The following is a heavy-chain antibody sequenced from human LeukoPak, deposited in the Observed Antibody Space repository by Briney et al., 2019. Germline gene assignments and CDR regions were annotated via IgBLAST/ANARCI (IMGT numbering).Heavy chain of an antibody. Sequence: GGSLRLSCAASGFTFSTYSMNWVRQAPGKGLEWVSYIDSTSSNIYYADSVRGRFTISRDNAKNSLYLRMNSLRADDTAVYCCARPKSGSSSFDYWGQGNLVTVSS. CDR2: IDSTSSNI. V-gene: IGHV3-48*01. CDR1: GFTFSTYS. CDR3: ARPKSGSSSFDY. D-gene: IGHD1-26*01. J-gene: IGHJ4*02.